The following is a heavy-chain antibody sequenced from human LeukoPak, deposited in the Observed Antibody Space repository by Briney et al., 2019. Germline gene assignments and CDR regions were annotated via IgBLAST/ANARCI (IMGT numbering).Heavy chain of an antibody. CDR2: IKQDGSEK. CDR1: GFTFSSYS. Sequence: PGGSLRLSCAASGFTFSSYSMNWVRQAPGKGLEWVANIKQDGSEKYYVDSVKGRFTISRDNAKNSLYLQMNSLRAEDTAVYYCAGGGSYFGENWFDPWGQGTLVTVSS. J-gene: IGHJ5*02. V-gene: IGHV3-7*01. CDR3: AGGGSYFGENWFDP. D-gene: IGHD1-26*01.